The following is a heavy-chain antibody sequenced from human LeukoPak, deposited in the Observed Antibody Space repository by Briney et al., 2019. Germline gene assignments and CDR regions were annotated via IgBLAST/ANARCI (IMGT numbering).Heavy chain of an antibody. V-gene: IGHV3-7*01. D-gene: IGHD1-14*01. Sequence: GGSLRLSCAASGFTFSGHWMRWVRQAPGKGLEWVANINQGGSDKYYVDSVKGRFTISRDNANNLLYLQMNSLRGEDTAVHYCTRDRSRAEDDWGQGTLVTVSS. J-gene: IGHJ4*02. CDR3: TRDRSRAEDD. CDR1: GFTFSGHW. CDR2: INQGGSDK.